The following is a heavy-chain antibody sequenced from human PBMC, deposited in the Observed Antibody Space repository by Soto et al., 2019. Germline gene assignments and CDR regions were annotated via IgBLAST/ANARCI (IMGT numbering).Heavy chain of an antibody. Sequence: LVQSGAEMQKPGASVKVSCKASGYTFTSNVINWVRQAPGQGLEWMGWISTYNGNTDYSQKLQDRVTMTTDKSTSTAYMELRDLRSDDTAVYFCARGVSGAYDSWGQGTLVTVSS. CDR2: ISTYNGNT. V-gene: IGHV1-18*04. J-gene: IGHJ4*02. CDR3: ARGVSGAYDS. D-gene: IGHD1-26*01. CDR1: GYTFTSNV.